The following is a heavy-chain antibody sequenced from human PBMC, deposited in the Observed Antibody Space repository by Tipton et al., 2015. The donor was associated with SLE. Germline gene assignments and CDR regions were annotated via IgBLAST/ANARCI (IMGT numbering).Heavy chain of an antibody. CDR1: GFSINSGHY. Sequence: TLSLSCAFSGFSINSGHYWGWIRQPPGKGLEWIGSVFHSGNTYYNPSLQSRLTISLDTSKNHFSLKLSSVTAADTAVYYCARHDTNYGRNWFDPWGQGTLVTVSS. J-gene: IGHJ5*02. CDR2: VFHSGNT. CDR3: ARHDTNYGRNWFDP. V-gene: IGHV4-38-2*01. D-gene: IGHD2-8*01.